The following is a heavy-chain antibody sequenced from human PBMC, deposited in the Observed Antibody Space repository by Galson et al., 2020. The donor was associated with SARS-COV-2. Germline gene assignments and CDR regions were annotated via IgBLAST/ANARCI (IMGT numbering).Heavy chain of an antibody. CDR2: INADGSST. V-gene: IGHV3-74*01. CDR1: GFTFSRFW. Sequence: GGSLRLSCAASGFTFSRFWMHWVRQAPGKGLVWVSRINADGSSTAYADSVKGRFTISRDNAKNTLYLQMNSLRAEDTAVYYCAGERGYCTGDSCYPDDWFDLWGQGTLVTVSS. CDR3: AGERGYCTGDSCYPDDWFDL. J-gene: IGHJ5*02. D-gene: IGHD2-15*01.